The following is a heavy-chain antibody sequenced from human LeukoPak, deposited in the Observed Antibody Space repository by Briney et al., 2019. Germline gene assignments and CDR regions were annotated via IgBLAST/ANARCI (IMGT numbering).Heavy chain of an antibody. V-gene: IGHV3-9*03. CDR1: GFTFDDYA. Sequence: PGGSLRLSCAASGFTFDDYAMHWVRQAPGKGLEWVSGISWNSSSVGYADSVKGRFTISRDNAKNSLYLQMNSLRAEDMALYYCAKGGIAVADWYSDYFDYWGQGTQVTVSS. J-gene: IGHJ4*02. D-gene: IGHD6-19*01. CDR3: AKGGIAVADWYSDYFDY. CDR2: ISWNSSSV.